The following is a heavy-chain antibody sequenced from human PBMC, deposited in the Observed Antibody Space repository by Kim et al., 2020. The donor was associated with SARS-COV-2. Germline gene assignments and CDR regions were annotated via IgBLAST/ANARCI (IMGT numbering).Heavy chain of an antibody. D-gene: IGHD4-4*01. CDR2: IRSKANSYAT. CDR3: TRHGPEGEPSNSVDYYYGMDV. J-gene: IGHJ6*02. Sequence: GESLKISCAASGFTFSGSAMHWVRQASGKGLEWVGRIRSKANSYATAYAASVKGRFTISRDDSKNTAYLQMNSLKTEDTAVYYCTRHGPEGEPSNSVDYYYGMDVWGQGTTVTVSS. V-gene: IGHV3-73*01. CDR1: GFTFSGSA.